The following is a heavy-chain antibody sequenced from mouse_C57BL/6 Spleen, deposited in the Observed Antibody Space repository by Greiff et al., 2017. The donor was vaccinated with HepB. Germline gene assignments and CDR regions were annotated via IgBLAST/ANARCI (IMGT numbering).Heavy chain of an antibody. D-gene: IGHD1-1*01. V-gene: IGHV1-82*01. CDR3: ASLRYHAMDY. CDR1: GYAFSSSW. Sequence: VQLVESGPELVKPGASVKISCKASGYAFSSSWMNWVKQRPGKGLEWIGRIYPGDGDTNYNGKFKGKATLTADKSSSTAYMQLSSLTSEDSAVYFCASLRYHAMDYWGQGTSVTVSS. CDR2: IYPGDGDT. J-gene: IGHJ4*01.